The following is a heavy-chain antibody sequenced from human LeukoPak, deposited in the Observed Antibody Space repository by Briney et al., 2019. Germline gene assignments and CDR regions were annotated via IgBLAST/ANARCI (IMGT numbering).Heavy chain of an antibody. CDR1: GFTFDDYA. V-gene: IGHV3-9*01. J-gene: IGHJ4*02. Sequence: GGSLRLSCAASGFTFDDYAMHWVRHAPGKGLEWVSGISWNSGSIGYADSVKGRFTISRDNAKNSLYLQMNSLRAEDTALYYCAKGPLAFWSGNFDYGGQGTLVTVSA. D-gene: IGHD3/OR15-3a*01. CDR3: AKGPLAFWSGNFDY. CDR2: ISWNSGSI.